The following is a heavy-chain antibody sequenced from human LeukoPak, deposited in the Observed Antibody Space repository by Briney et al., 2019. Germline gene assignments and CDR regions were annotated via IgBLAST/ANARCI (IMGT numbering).Heavy chain of an antibody. CDR3: VRSPPIVVVAAAADFSFDY. D-gene: IGHD2-15*01. Sequence: VASVKVSCKASGYTFTSYGISRVRQAPGRGLEWMGWISAYNGNTNYAQKLQGRVTMTTDTSTSTAYMELRSLRSDDTAVYYCVRSPPIVVVAAAADFSFDYWGQGTLVTVSS. CDR2: ISAYNGNT. V-gene: IGHV1-18*01. CDR1: GYTFTSYG. J-gene: IGHJ4*02.